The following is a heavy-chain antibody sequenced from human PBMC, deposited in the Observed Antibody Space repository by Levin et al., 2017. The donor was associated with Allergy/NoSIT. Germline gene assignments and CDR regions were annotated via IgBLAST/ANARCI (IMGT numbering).Heavy chain of an antibody. D-gene: IGHD3-10*01. CDR2: IYYSGTT. CDR3: ARHVVYYGSGTGYFDY. V-gene: IGHV4-39*01. Sequence: PSETLSLTCAVSGGSISSSSYYWGWVRQPPGKGLEWIGHIYYSGTTYYNPSLKSRVTTSADTSKNQFSLKLSSVTAADTAVYYCARHVVYYGSGTGYFDYWGQGTLVTVSS. CDR1: GGSISSSSYY. J-gene: IGHJ4*02.